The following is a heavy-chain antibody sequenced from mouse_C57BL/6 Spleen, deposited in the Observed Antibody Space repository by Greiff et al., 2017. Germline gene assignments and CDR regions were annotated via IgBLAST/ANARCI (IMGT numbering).Heavy chain of an antibody. J-gene: IGHJ2*01. Sequence: VQLQQSGAELVKPGASVKISCKASGYAFSSYWMNWAKQRPGKGLEWIGQIYPGDGDTNYNGKFKGKATLTADKSSSTAYMQLSSLTSEDSAVYFCARYDYGSSYDFDYWGQGTTLTVSS. D-gene: IGHD1-1*01. CDR1: GYAFSSYW. V-gene: IGHV1-80*01. CDR3: ARYDYGSSYDFDY. CDR2: IYPGDGDT.